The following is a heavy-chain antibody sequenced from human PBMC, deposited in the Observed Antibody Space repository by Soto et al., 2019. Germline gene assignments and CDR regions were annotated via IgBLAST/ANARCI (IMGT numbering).Heavy chain of an antibody. J-gene: IGHJ4*02. V-gene: IGHV3-66*01. D-gene: IGHD4-17*01. CDR3: ARNIPVTTLGY. Sequence: EVQLVESGGGLVQPGGSLRLSCAASGFSVSNNYMSWVRQAPGKGLECVSLIDSGGDTYYVDSVKGRFSISRDSSKNTLYLQMNSLRAEDSAVYYCARNIPVTTLGYWGQGTVVTVAS. CDR1: GFSVSNNY. CDR2: IDSGGDT.